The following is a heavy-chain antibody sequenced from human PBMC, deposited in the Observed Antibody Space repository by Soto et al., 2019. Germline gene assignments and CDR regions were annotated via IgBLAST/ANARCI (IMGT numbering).Heavy chain of an antibody. CDR2: INPNSGGT. Sequence: QVQLVQSGAEVKKPGASVKVSCKASGYTFTGYYMHWVRQAPGQGLEWMGWINPNSGGTNYAQKFQGWVTMTRDTSISTAYMELSRLRSDDTAVYYCARDPSEGYDFWSGYGWFDPWGQGTLVTVSS. D-gene: IGHD3-3*01. CDR1: GYTFTGYY. CDR3: ARDPSEGYDFWSGYGWFDP. J-gene: IGHJ5*02. V-gene: IGHV1-2*04.